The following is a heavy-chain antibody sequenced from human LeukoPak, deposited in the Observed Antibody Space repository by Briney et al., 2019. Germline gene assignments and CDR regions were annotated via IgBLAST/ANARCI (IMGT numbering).Heavy chain of an antibody. CDR3: AKDRGKEMAEY. D-gene: IGHD5-24*01. J-gene: IGHJ4*02. CDR1: GFTFSSYA. CDR2: ISYDGSNK. Sequence: GGSLRLSCAASGFTFSSYAMHWVRQAPGKGLEWVAVISYDGSNKYYADSVKGRFTISRDNSKNTLYLQMNSLRAEDTAVYYCAKDRGKEMAEYWGQGTLVTVSS. V-gene: IGHV3-30*04.